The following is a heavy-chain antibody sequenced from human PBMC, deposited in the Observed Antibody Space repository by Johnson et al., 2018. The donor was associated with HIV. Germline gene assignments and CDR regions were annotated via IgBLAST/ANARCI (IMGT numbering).Heavy chain of an antibody. Sequence: QVQLVESGGGVVQPGGSLRLSCAASGFTFSSYGMHWVRQAPGKGLEWVAVISYEGSNKYYADSVKGRITISRDNSKYTVYLQMNSLRVEDTAVYYCARAPPGGAFDIWGQGTMVTVSS. J-gene: IGHJ3*02. V-gene: IGHV3-30*19. CDR1: GFTFSSYG. CDR2: ISYEGSNK. D-gene: IGHD6-25*01. CDR3: ARAPPGGAFDI.